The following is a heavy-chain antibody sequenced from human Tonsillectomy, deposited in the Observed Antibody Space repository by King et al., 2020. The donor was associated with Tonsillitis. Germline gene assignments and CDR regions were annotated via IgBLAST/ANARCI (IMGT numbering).Heavy chain of an antibody. Sequence: VQLVESGGGLVQPGGSLRLSCAASGFTFSSYAMSWVRQAPGKGLEWVSGISGSGGSTYYADSVKGRFTISRDNSKNTRYLQMNSLRTEDTAVYYCSKSGLDGSGTWHYYYGMDVWGQGTPVTVSS. CDR3: SKSGLDGSGTWHYYYGMDV. CDR1: GFTFSSYA. CDR2: ISGSGGST. V-gene: IGHV3-23*04. D-gene: IGHD3-10*01. J-gene: IGHJ6*02.